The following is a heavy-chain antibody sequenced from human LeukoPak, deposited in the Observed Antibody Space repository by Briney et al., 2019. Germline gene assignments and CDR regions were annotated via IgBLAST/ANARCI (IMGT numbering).Heavy chain of an antibody. D-gene: IGHD1-14*01. V-gene: IGHV3-21*01. Sequence: PGGSLRLSCAASGFTFSSYSMNWVRQAPGKGLEWVSSIGSRSTSIYYADSVKGRFTISRDNARNSLYLQMNSLRAEDTAVYYCAGEGPLQDFDYWGQGTLVTVSS. J-gene: IGHJ4*02. CDR3: AGEGPLQDFDY. CDR1: GFTFSSYS. CDR2: IGSRSTSI.